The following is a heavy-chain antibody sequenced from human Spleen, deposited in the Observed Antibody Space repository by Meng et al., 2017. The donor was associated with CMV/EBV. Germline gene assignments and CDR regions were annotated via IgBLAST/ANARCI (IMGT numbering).Heavy chain of an antibody. J-gene: IGHJ4*02. V-gene: IGHV1-69*05. Sequence: CKASGGTFSGHSINWVRQAPGQGFEWMGGMIPIFGSADYAQKFRGRVTITTDESTTAAYMELRSLTSEDTALYYCARGGAAGSYFDYWGQGTLVTSPQ. CDR2: MIPIFGSA. CDR1: GGTFSGHS. D-gene: IGHD6-13*01. CDR3: ARGGAAGSYFDY.